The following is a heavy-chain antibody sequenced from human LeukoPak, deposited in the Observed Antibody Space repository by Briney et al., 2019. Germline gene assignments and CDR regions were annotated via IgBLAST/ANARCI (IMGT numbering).Heavy chain of an antibody. CDR2: IKQDGSEK. Sequence: GGSLRLSCAASGFTFSRFWMTWVRQTPGKGLEWVATIKQDGSEKYYLDSVKGRFSISRDNAKNSLYLQMNSLRAEDTAVYYCARVFYDSSGPVYFDYWGQGTLVTVSS. CDR3: ARVFYDSSGPVYFDY. D-gene: IGHD3-22*01. CDR1: GFTFSRFW. J-gene: IGHJ4*02. V-gene: IGHV3-7*05.